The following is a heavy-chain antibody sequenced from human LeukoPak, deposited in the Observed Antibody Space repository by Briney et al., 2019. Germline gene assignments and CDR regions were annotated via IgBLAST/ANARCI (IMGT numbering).Heavy chain of an antibody. D-gene: IGHD3-9*01. CDR2: IYHSGST. V-gene: IGHV4-38-2*02. CDR1: GYSISSGYY. CDR3: ARGSYLYYDILTGYPHASRVRGAFDI. J-gene: IGHJ3*02. Sequence: SETLSLTCTVSGYSISSGYYWGWIRQPPGKGLEWIGSIYHSGSTYYNPSLKSRVTISVDRSKNQFSLKLSSVTAADTAVYYCARGSYLYYDILTGYPHASRVRGAFDIWGQGTMVTVSS.